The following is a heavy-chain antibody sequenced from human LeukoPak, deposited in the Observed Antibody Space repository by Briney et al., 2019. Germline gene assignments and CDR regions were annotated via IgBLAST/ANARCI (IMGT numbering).Heavy chain of an antibody. Sequence: PGGSLRLSCAASGFTFSSYAMSWVRQAPGKGLEWVSAISGSGGSTYYADSVKGRFTISRGNSKNTLYLQMNSLRAEDTAVYYCASVGQPHNAPEDYFDYWGQGTLVTVSS. V-gene: IGHV3-23*01. J-gene: IGHJ4*02. CDR3: ASVGQPHNAPEDYFDY. D-gene: IGHD1-14*01. CDR2: ISGSGGST. CDR1: GFTFSSYA.